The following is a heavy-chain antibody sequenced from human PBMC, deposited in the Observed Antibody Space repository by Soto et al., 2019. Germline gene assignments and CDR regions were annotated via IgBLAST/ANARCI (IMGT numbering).Heavy chain of an antibody. CDR2: INPSGGTT. Sequence: ASVKVSCKASGYTFTTYYIHWVRQAPGQGLEWMGGINPSGGTTTYAQKFRGRVTMTRDTSTSTVYMELSSLRSEDTAVYYCAKNLNGGYSDYYFVYWGQGALVTVST. J-gene: IGHJ4*02. CDR3: AKNLNGGYSDYYFVY. CDR1: GYTFTTYY. V-gene: IGHV1-46*01. D-gene: IGHD3-22*01.